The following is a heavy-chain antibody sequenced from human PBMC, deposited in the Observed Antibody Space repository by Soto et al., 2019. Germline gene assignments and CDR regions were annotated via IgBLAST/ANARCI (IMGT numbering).Heavy chain of an antibody. CDR1: DFTFRNSW. CDR2: IKPDGGAT. J-gene: IGHJ4*02. CDR3: FGGNGGPQ. Sequence: PGESLKISCATSDFTFRNSWINWVRQAPGKGLEWVANIKPDGGATNYVDSVKGRFTISRDNVRNSASLQMNSLRVEDTAVYFCFGGNGGPQWGQGTLVTVSS. V-gene: IGHV3-7*03. D-gene: IGHD3-16*01.